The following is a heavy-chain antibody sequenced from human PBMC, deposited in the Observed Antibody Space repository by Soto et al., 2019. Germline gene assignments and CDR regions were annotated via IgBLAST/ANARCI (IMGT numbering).Heavy chain of an antibody. Sequence: SGPTLVNPTQTLTLTCTFSGFSLSTSGMCVSWIRQPPGKALEWLARIDWDDDKYYSTSLKTRLTISKDTSKNQVVLTMTNMDPVDTATYYCARIHPSGDYGGVNFDYWGQGTLVTVSS. CDR2: IDWDDDK. D-gene: IGHD4-17*01. CDR3: ARIHPSGDYGGVNFDY. CDR1: GFSLSTSGMC. V-gene: IGHV2-70*11. J-gene: IGHJ4*02.